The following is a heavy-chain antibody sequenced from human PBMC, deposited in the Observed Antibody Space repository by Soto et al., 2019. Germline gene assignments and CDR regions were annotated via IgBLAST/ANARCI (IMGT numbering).Heavy chain of an antibody. D-gene: IGHD3-9*01. CDR1: GYTFTSYG. Sequence: SVKVSCKASGYTFTSYGISWVRQAPGQGLEWMGRIIPNVGIANYAQKFQGRVTISADKSTNTAYMELRSLRSEDTAVYYCARNTQYYDILTGFQGFDPWGQGTLVTVSS. CDR2: IIPNVGIA. V-gene: IGHV1-69*04. J-gene: IGHJ5*02. CDR3: ARNTQYYDILTGFQGFDP.